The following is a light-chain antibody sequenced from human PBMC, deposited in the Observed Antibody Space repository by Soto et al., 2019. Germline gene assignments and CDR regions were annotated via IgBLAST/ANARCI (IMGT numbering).Light chain of an antibody. CDR1: SSDVGGYNY. CDR2: EVN. Sequence: QSVLTQPPSASGSPGQSVAISCTGTSSDVGGYNYVSWYQQHPGKAPKLMIYEVNKRPSGVPDRCSGSKSGNTASLTVSGLQAEDEADYYCSSYAGSSNVFGTGTKVTVL. V-gene: IGLV2-8*01. CDR3: SSYAGSSNV. J-gene: IGLJ1*01.